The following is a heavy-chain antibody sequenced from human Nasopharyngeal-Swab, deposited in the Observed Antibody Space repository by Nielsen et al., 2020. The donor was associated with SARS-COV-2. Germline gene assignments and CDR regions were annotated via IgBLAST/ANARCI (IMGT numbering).Heavy chain of an antibody. CDR2: ISYDGSNK. V-gene: IGHV3-30-3*01. D-gene: IGHD3-22*01. CDR1: GFTFSSYA. Sequence: GGSLRLSCAASGFTFSSYAMHWVRQAPGKGLEWVAVISYDGSNKYYADSVKGRFTISRDNSKNTLYPQMNSLRAEDTAVYYCARGPGYYYDSSGSFPVYWGQGTLVTVSS. CDR3: ARGPGYYYDSSGSFPVY. J-gene: IGHJ4*02.